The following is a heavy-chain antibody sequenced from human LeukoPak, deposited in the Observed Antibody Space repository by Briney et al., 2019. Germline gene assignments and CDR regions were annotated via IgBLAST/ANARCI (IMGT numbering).Heavy chain of an antibody. CDR2: MNPNSGNT. D-gene: IGHD3-3*01. J-gene: IGHJ5*02. CDR1: GYTFTSYD. Sequence: ASVKVSCKASGYTFTSYDINWVRQATGQGLEWMGWMNPNSGNTGYAQKFQGRVTMTRKTSISTAYMELSSLRSEDTAVYYCARGLKVRRTIFGVVSANEYNWFDPWGQGTLVTVSS. V-gene: IGHV1-8*01. CDR3: ARGLKVRRTIFGVVSANEYNWFDP.